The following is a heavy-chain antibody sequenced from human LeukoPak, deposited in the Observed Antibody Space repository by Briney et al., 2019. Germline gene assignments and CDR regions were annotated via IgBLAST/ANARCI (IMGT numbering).Heavy chain of an antibody. D-gene: IGHD3-22*01. CDR1: GYSFTSYW. V-gene: IGHV5-51*01. CDR3: AITYYYDSSGRRSFDY. CDR2: VYPGDSDT. J-gene: IGHJ4*02. Sequence: GEPLKISCKGSGYSFTSYWIGWVRRMPGKSLEGMGIVYPGDSDTRYSPSFQGQVTISADKSISTGYLQWSSLQASDTAMYYCAITYYYDSSGRRSFDYWGQGTLVTVSS.